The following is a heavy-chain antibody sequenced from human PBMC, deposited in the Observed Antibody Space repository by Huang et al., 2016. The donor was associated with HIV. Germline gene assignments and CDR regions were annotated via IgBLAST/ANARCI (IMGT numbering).Heavy chain of an antibody. J-gene: IGHJ3*01. CDR3: ARGATLTGNTNFFDV. CDR2: IYPGDSDL. V-gene: IGHV5-51*03. D-gene: IGHD3-9*01. CDR1: GYTFTNSW. Sequence: EVQLVQSGAAVKKPGESLKISCKGSGYTFTNSWIGWVRQMPGKGLEWMGLIYPGDSDLSYGPSFQGPVTISADKSIRTAYLLWSTLEASDTAMYYCARGATLTGNTNFFDVWGQGTMVSVSS.